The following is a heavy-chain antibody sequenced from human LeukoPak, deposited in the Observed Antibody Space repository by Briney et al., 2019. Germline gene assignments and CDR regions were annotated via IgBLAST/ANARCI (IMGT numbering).Heavy chain of an antibody. V-gene: IGHV3-21*01. CDR2: ISSSSSYI. CDR1: GFTFSSYS. D-gene: IGHD3-3*01. Sequence: GGSLRLSCAASGFTFSSYSMNWVRQAPGKGLEWVSSISSSSSYIYYADSVKGRFTISRDNAKNSLYLQMNSLRAEDTAVYYCAKSPNVLRFLEWLPYFDYWGQGTLVTVSS. J-gene: IGHJ4*02. CDR3: AKSPNVLRFLEWLPYFDY.